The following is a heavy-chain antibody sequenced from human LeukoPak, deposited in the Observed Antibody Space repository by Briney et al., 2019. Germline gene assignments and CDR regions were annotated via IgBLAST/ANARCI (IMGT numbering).Heavy chain of an antibody. J-gene: IGHJ4*02. Sequence: GRSLRLSCAASGFTFSDYYTSWIRPAPGKGLEWVSYISFSGSTMYYAESVKGRLTISRDKAKNSLYLQMNSLRAEDTAVYYCARGALTYYYDYWGQGTLVTVSS. CDR2: ISFSGSTM. CDR3: ARGALTYYYDY. CDR1: GFTFSDYY. D-gene: IGHD2-21*01. V-gene: IGHV3-11*01.